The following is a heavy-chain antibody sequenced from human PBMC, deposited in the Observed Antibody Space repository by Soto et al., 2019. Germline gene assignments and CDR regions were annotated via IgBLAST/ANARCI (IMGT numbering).Heavy chain of an antibody. Sequence: QVQLVESGGGVVQPGRSLRLSCAASGFSFSTTGMHWVRQAPGKGLEWVAMISHDGGAVHFADSVKGRFTISRDDSTNTLYLQMNSLRPEDPAVYYCAKDLYSSDWFNFFDSWGQGYLVTVSS. V-gene: IGHV3-30*18. CDR1: GFSFSTTG. CDR3: AKDLYSSDWFNFFDS. J-gene: IGHJ5*01. CDR2: ISHDGGAV. D-gene: IGHD6-19*01.